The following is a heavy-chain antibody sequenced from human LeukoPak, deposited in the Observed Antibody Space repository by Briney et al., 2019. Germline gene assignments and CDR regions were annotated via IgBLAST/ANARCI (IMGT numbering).Heavy chain of an antibody. J-gene: IGHJ6*03. CDR1: GFTFSHTW. Sequence: GGSLRLSCAASGFTFSHTWMHWVRQSPGEGLVWVSRIRSDGSDTRYAESVKGRFTISRDNPKNTLYPQMDSLRPKHIGVYYCARGGLYSSSECVGYYVDVWGKGAAVTVSS. CDR2: IRSDGSDT. CDR3: ARGGLYSSSECVGYYVDV. V-gene: IGHV3-74*01. D-gene: IGHD6-13*01.